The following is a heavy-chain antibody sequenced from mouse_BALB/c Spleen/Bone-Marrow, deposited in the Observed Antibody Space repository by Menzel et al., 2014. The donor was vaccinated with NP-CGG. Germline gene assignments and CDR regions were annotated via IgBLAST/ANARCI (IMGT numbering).Heavy chain of an antibody. CDR2: ILPGGGTT. CDR3: ARSHYYGHYYAMDY. Sequence: VQLQQSGAELMKPGASVKISCKTTGYTFSSYWIEWVKQRPGHGLEWFGEILPGGGTTNYNEKFKGKATFTTDTPSNTAYMQLSSLRTEDSAVYCCARSHYYGHYYAMDYWGQGTSVTVSS. CDR1: GYTFSSYW. D-gene: IGHD1-1*01. V-gene: IGHV1-9*01. J-gene: IGHJ4*01.